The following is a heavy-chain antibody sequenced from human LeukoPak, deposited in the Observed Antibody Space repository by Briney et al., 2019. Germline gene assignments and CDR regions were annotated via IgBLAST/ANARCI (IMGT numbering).Heavy chain of an antibody. CDR2: ISSYNDYT. CDR3: ARAGRSSIAAAVLSGEY. CDR1: GYTFGSYG. V-gene: IGHV1-18*01. D-gene: IGHD6-13*01. J-gene: IGHJ4*02. Sequence: GASVKVSCKASGYTFGSYGISWVRQAPGQGLEWMGWISSYNDYTHYAQKFQGRVTMTTDTSTSTAYMELRSLRSDDTAVYYCARAGRSSIAAAVLSGEYWGQGTLVTVSS.